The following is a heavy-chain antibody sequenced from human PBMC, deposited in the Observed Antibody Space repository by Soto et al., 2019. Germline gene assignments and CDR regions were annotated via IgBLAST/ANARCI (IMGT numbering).Heavy chain of an antibody. J-gene: IGHJ4*02. CDR1: GYTFSGFY. Sequence: GASVKVSCKASGYTFSGFYMHWVRQAPGQGLEWMGWINPNSGGTKSAEKFQGRVTMTRDTSISTAYMELSRLTSDDTAGYYCASAAVTGTAGLDFWGQGTQVTVSA. CDR3: ASAAVTGTAGLDF. V-gene: IGHV1-2*02. D-gene: IGHD6-19*01. CDR2: INPNSGGT.